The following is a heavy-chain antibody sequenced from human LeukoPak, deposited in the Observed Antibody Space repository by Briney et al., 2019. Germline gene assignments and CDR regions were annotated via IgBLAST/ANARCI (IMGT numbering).Heavy chain of an antibody. D-gene: IGHD5-18*01. J-gene: IGHJ3*02. CDR1: GFTFSSYA. Sequence: GGSLRLSCAASGFTFSSYAMNWVRQAPGKGPEWVSGISGSGGTTYYADSVTGRFTISRDNSKNTLYLQMNSLRAEDTAVYYCAKALGYRYGPNDAFDIWGQGSMVTVSS. CDR2: ISGSGGTT. CDR3: AKALGYRYGPNDAFDI. V-gene: IGHV3-23*01.